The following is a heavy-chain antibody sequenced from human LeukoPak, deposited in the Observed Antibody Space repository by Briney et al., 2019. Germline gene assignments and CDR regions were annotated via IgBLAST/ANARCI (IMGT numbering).Heavy chain of an antibody. D-gene: IGHD4-11*01. V-gene: IGHV3-7*01. CDR1: GFTFSSYW. CDR3: ARDPIVGYSNRGYFDS. CDR2: IKQDGGEK. Sequence: GGSLRLSCAASGFTFSSYWMSWVRQAPGKGLEWVANIKQDGGEKSYVDSVKGRFTISRDNAKNSLFLQMNSLRAEDTAVYYCARDPIVGYSNRGYFDSWGQGTLVTVSS. J-gene: IGHJ4*02.